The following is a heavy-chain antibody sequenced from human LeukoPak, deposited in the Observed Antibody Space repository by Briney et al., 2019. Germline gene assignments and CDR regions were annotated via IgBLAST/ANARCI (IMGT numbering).Heavy chain of an antibody. J-gene: IGHJ5*02. CDR1: GFTFSSYA. CDR3: AKYGDADGGWFDP. V-gene: IGHV3-23*01. CDR2: ISGGGST. D-gene: IGHD3-10*01. Sequence: PGGSLRLSCAASGFTFSSYAMSWVRQAPGKGLEWVSSISGGGSTYYADSVKGRFTISRDNSRNTLYLQMTSLRAEDTAVYYCAKYGDADGGWFDPWGQGTLVTVSS.